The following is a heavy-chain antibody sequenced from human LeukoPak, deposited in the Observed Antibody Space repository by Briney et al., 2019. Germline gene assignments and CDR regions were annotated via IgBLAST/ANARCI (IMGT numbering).Heavy chain of an antibody. CDR3: ATEPIYDILTGYAFGFAGNY. CDR2: FDPEDGET. V-gene: IGHV1-24*01. CDR1: GYTLTELS. Sequence: ASVKVSCKVSGYTLTELSMHWVRQAPGKGLEWMGGFDPEDGETIYAQKFQGRVTMTEDTSTDTAYMELSSLRSEGTAVYYCATEPIYDILTGYAFGFAGNYWGQGTLVTVSS. D-gene: IGHD3-9*01. J-gene: IGHJ4*02.